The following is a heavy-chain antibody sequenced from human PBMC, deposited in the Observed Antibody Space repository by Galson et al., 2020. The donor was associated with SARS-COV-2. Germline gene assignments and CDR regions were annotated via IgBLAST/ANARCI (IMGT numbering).Heavy chain of an antibody. Sequence: SVKVSCKAPGGTFNDYAISWVRQAPGQGLEWMGGVIPVFHRQIYAQKFQGRVTITADESTSTAYMELSSLISEDTAVYYCAAGYSAGWYRISFLQYWGLGTLVTVSS. CDR2: VIPVFHRQ. CDR3: AAGYSAGWYRISFLQY. V-gene: IGHV1-69*13. J-gene: IGHJ4*02. CDR1: GGTFNDYA. D-gene: IGHD6-13*01.